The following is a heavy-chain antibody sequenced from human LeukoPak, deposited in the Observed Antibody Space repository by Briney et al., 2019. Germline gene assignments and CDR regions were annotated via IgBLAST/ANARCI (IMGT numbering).Heavy chain of an antibody. Sequence: PSETLPLTCAVYGGSFSGYYWSWIRQPPGKGLEWCGEMNHSGSTNYNPSLKSRVTISVDTSKNQFSLKLSSVTAADTAVYYCARGRPVLLWFGEPSNWFDPWGQGTLVTVSS. J-gene: IGHJ5*02. CDR3: ARGRPVLLWFGEPSNWFDP. CDR2: MNHSGST. CDR1: GGSFSGYY. V-gene: IGHV4-34*01. D-gene: IGHD3-10*01.